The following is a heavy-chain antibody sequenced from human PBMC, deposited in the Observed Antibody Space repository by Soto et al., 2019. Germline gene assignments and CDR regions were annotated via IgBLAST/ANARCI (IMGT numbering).Heavy chain of an antibody. J-gene: IGHJ6*02. CDR1: GYSFTDYH. V-gene: IGHV1-2*04. CDR3: ARGDSTDCSNGVCSFFYNHDMDV. D-gene: IGHD2-8*01. CDR2: INPKSGGT. Sequence: ASVKVSCKASGYSFTDYHIHWLRQSPGQGLEWLGRINPKSGGTSTAQKFQGWVTMTTDTSISTASMELTRLTSDDTAIYYCARGDSTDCSNGVCSFFYNHDMDVWGQGTTVTVSS.